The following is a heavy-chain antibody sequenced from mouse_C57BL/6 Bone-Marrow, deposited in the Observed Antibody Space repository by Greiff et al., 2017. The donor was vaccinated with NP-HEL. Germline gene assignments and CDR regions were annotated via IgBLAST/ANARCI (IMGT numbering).Heavy chain of an antibody. J-gene: IGHJ1*03. D-gene: IGHD2-5*01. CDR2: ISSGGSYT. V-gene: IGHV5-6*01. CDR3: ASGYYSNYWYFDV. CDR1: GFTFSSYG. Sequence: EVQGVESGGDLVKPGGSLKLSCAASGFTFSSYGMSWVRQTPDKRLEWVATISSGGSYTYYPDSVKGRFTISRDNAKNTLYLQMSSLKSEDTAMYYCASGYYSNYWYFDVWGTGTTVTVSS.